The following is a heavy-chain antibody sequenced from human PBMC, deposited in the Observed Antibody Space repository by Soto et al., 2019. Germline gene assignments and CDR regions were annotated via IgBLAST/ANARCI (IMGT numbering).Heavy chain of an antibody. J-gene: IGHJ6*02. CDR1: GYTFTSYG. CDR2: INAGNGNT. D-gene: IGHD3-10*01. CDR3: ARDGRFGEFGMDV. Sequence: ASVKVSCKASGYTFTSYGISWVRQAPGQRLEWMGWINAGNGNTKYSQKFQGRVTITRDTSASTAYMELSSLRSEDTAVYYCARDGRFGEFGMDVWGQGTTVTVSS. V-gene: IGHV1-3*01.